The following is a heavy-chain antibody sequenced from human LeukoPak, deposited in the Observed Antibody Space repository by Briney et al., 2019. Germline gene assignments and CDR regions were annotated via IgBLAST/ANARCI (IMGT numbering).Heavy chain of an antibody. CDR1: GGSISSSNYY. V-gene: IGHV4-39*07. CDR2: IYYSGST. CDR3: ARGITGTSRKGAFDI. D-gene: IGHD1-20*01. Sequence: PSETLSLTCTVSGGSISSSNYYWGWIRQPPGKGLEWIGSIYYSGSTYYNPSPKSRVTISVDRSKNQFSLKLSSVTAADTAVYYCARGITGTSRKGAFDIWGQGTIVTVSS. J-gene: IGHJ3*02.